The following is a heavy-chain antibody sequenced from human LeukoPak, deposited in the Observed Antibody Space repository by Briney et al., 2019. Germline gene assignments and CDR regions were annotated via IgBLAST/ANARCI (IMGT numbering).Heavy chain of an antibody. D-gene: IGHD3-10*01. Sequence: PSQTLSFTCTVSGGSISSGGYYWSWIRQPPGKGLEWIGYIYHSGSTYYNPSLKSRVTISVDRSKNQFSLKLSSVTAADTAVYYCARESGGFSNYDYWGQGTLVTVSS. CDR3: ARESGGFSNYDY. V-gene: IGHV4-30-2*01. CDR1: GGSISSGGYY. J-gene: IGHJ4*02. CDR2: IYHSGST.